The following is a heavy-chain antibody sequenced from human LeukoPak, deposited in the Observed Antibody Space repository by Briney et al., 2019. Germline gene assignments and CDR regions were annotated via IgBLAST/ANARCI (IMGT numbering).Heavy chain of an antibody. D-gene: IGHD6-19*01. J-gene: IGHJ4*02. CDR1: GYTFPTYG. V-gene: IGHV1-18*01. CDR2: IKVYNDNT. CDR3: ARYSGWSLKYFDY. Sequence: ASVKVSCKASGYTFPTYGINWVRQAPGQGLEWIGWIKVYNDNTNYAPKLQGRVTLTTDTSTSTAYMELNSLTSDDTAVYYCARYSGWSLKYFDYWGQGTLVTVSS.